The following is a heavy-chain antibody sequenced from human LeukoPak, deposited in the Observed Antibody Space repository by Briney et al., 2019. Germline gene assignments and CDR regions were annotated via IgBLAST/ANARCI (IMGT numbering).Heavy chain of an antibody. CDR1: GFTFSSYS. D-gene: IGHD3-10*01. CDR3: AKDGVTGYYGSGSDLYFDY. J-gene: IGHJ4*02. Sequence: HSGGSLRLSCAASGFTFSSYSMNWVRQAPGKGLEWVSAVSGSGGSTYYADSVKGRFTISRDNSKNTLYLQMNSLRAEDTAVYYCAKDGVTGYYGSGSDLYFDYWGQGTLVTVSS. V-gene: IGHV3-23*01. CDR2: VSGSGGST.